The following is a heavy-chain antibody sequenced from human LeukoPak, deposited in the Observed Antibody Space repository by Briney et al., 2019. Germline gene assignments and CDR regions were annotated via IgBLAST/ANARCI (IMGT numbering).Heavy chain of an antibody. J-gene: IGHJ2*01. Sequence: PGGSLRLSCAASGFTFSSYWMSWVRQAPGKGLEWVGNIKQDGSEKYYVDSVKGRFTISRDNAKKSLYLQMNSLRAEDTAVYYCARVGSGWPYWYFDLWGRGTLVTVSS. D-gene: IGHD6-19*01. CDR3: ARVGSGWPYWYFDL. CDR1: GFTFSSYW. CDR2: IKQDGSEK. V-gene: IGHV3-7*01.